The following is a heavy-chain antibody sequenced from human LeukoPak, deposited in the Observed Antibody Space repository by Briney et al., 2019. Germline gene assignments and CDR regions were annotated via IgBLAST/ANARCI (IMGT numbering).Heavy chain of an antibody. CDR1: GGSISSGGYS. CDR2: IYHSGST. CDR3: ARGNPPFDY. V-gene: IGHV4-30-2*01. Sequence: SETLSLTCAVSGGSISSGGYSWSWIRQPPGKGLEWIGYIYHSGSTYYNPSLKSRVTISVDRSKNQFSLKLSSVTAADTAVYYCARGNPPFDYWGQGTLVTVSS. D-gene: IGHD2/OR15-2a*01. J-gene: IGHJ4*02.